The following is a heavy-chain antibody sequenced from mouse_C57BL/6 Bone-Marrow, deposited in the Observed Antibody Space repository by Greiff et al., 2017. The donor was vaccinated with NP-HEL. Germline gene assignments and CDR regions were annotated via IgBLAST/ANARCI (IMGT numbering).Heavy chain of an antibody. Sequence: QVQLKQPGAELVRPGSSVKLSCKASGYTFTSYWMHWVKQRPIQGLEWIGNIDPSDSETHYNQKFKDKATLTVDKSSSTAYMQLSSLTSEDSAVYYCARPDYYGSSYWYFDVWGTGTTVTVSS. CDR3: ARPDYYGSSYWYFDV. CDR1: GYTFTSYW. CDR2: IDPSDSET. D-gene: IGHD1-1*01. J-gene: IGHJ1*03. V-gene: IGHV1-52*01.